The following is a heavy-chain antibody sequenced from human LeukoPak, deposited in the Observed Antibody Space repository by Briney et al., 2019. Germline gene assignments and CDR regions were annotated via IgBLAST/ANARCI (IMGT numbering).Heavy chain of an antibody. CDR1: GYTFTGYY. Sequence: ASVKVSCKASGYTFTGYYMHWVRQAPGQGLEWMGRINPNSGGTNYAQKFQGRATMTRDTSISTAYMELSRLRSDDTAVYYCARDLDDSSGYYYRPRAFDIWGQGTIVTVSS. V-gene: IGHV1-2*06. J-gene: IGHJ3*02. D-gene: IGHD3-22*01. CDR2: INPNSGGT. CDR3: ARDLDDSSGYYYRPRAFDI.